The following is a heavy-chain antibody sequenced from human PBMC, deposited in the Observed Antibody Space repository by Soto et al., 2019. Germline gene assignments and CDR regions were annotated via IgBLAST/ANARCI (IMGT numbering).Heavy chain of an antibody. CDR2: IYHSGRT. CDR3: VREHNWNYDY. V-gene: IGHV4-59*01. CDR1: GASISSYY. Sequence: QVQLQESGPGLVKASETLSLTCTVSGASISSYYWSWIRQPPGKGLEWIGYIYHSGRTNHNPSLTMRVPRSVDTSKNQFSLRLTSATPTDTAVYYCVREHNWNYDYWGQGTLVTVSS. J-gene: IGHJ4*02. D-gene: IGHD1-7*01.